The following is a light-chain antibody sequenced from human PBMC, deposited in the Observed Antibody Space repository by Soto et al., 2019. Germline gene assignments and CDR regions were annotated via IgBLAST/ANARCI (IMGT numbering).Light chain of an antibody. V-gene: IGLV3-21*02. CDR2: DDN. J-gene: IGLJ2*01. CDR1: NFGTNG. CDR3: QVWDAATDRVL. Sequence: SCGRGQPPSVSVAPGDTARITCERDNFGTNGVLWYQRKPGQAPVLVVYDDNDRPPGIPERFSASNSGDKATLTISRVGAGDEADYFCQVWDAATDRVLFGGGTQRTVL.